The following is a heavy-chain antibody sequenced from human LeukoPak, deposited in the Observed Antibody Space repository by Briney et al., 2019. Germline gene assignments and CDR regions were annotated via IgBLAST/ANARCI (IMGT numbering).Heavy chain of an antibody. V-gene: IGHV4-4*07. J-gene: IGHJ5*02. CDR1: GGSISGDY. CDR2: IYTSGST. CDR3: ARGAVYYYDSSGYGSFDP. D-gene: IGHD3-22*01. Sequence: SETLSLTCTVSGGSISGDYWSWIRQPAGTGLEWIGRIYTSGSTIYNPSLKSRVTMSVDTSKNQFSLRLSSVTAADTAVYYCARGAVYYYDSSGYGSFDPWGQGTLVTVSS.